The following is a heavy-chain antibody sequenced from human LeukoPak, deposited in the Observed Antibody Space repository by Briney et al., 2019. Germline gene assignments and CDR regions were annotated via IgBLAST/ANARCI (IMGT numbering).Heavy chain of an antibody. CDR2: ISYDGSNK. CDR1: GFTFSSYG. D-gene: IGHD3-22*01. CDR3: ARSYYDSSGYFTYYFDY. J-gene: IGHJ4*02. V-gene: IGHV3-30*04. Sequence: GGSLRLSSAASGFTFSSYGMHWVRQAPGKGLEWVAVISYDGSNKYYADSVKGRFTISRDNSKNTLYLQMNSLRAEDTAVYYCARSYYDSSGYFTYYFDYWGQGTLVTVSS.